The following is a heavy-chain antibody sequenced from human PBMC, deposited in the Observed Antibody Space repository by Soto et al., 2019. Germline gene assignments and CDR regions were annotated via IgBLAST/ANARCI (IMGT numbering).Heavy chain of an antibody. Sequence: QLVESGGGVVQPGKSLRLSCAGSGLTFVTLPITGFRKAPGKGREWVRVISFHGGNQDYADSVKGGFTISRDNSNNTVYLQLSSLRLEDTAVYYCAKDLGSSGWEYFDHWGQGTLVTVSS. CDR1: GLTFVTLP. CDR3: AKDLGSSGWEYFDH. D-gene: IGHD6-19*01. CDR2: ISFHGGNQ. V-gene: IGHV3-30*18. J-gene: IGHJ4*02.